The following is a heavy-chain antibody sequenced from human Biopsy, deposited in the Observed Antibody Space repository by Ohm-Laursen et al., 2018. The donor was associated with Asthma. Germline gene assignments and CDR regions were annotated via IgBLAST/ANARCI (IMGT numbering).Heavy chain of an antibody. V-gene: IGHV1-2*04. J-gene: IGHJ6*02. CDR3: AREVLWFGESTNPGGMDV. CDR2: INPNSGGT. CDR1: GYTFTGYY. Sequence: GASVKVSCKASGYTFTGYYMHWVRQAPGQGLEWMGWINPNSGGTNYAQKFQGWVTMTRDTSISTAYMELSRLRSDDTAVYYCAREVLWFGESTNPGGMDVWGHGTTVTVSS. D-gene: IGHD3-10*01.